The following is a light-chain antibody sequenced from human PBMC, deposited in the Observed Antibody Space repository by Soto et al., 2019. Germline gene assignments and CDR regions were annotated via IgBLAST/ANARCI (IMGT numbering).Light chain of an antibody. CDR2: KTG. CDR1: SSNIGLNY. J-gene: IGLJ3*02. V-gene: IGLV1-47*01. Sequence: QSVLTQPPSASGTPGQRVNFSCSGGSSNIGLNYVYWYQQLPGTAPKLLIYKTGERPSGVPDRFSGSKSGTSASLAISGLRSEDEAEYYCSVWDNSLSCRVFGEGTKVTVL. CDR3: SVWDNSLSCRV.